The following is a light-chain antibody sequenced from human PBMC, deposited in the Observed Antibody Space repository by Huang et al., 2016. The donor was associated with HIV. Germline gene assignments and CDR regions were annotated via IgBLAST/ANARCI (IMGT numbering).Light chain of an antibody. CDR1: QSVNSY. CDR3: QQRKYWPPIT. CDR2: DAS. Sequence: ETVLTQSPATLSLSPGERATLSCRASQSVNSYLAWYQQKPGQTPRLLIYDASHRATGIPARFSGSGSGTDFTLTISSLEPEDFAVYYCQQRKYWPPITFGQGTRLEIK. V-gene: IGKV3-11*01. J-gene: IGKJ5*01.